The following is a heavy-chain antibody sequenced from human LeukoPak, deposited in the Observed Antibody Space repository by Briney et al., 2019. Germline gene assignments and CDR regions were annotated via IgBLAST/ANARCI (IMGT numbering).Heavy chain of an antibody. V-gene: IGHV3-7*01. CDR3: ARDRASTMVRGVIDY. J-gene: IGHJ4*02. CDR1: GFNFNTYW. D-gene: IGHD3-10*01. CDR2: IKEDGSEK. Sequence: GGSLRLSCAASGFNFNTYWMSWVRQAPGKGLEWVANIKEDGSEKYYVDSVKGRFTISRDNAKKSLYLQMNSLRAEDTAVYYCARDRASTMVRGVIDYWGQGTLVTVSS.